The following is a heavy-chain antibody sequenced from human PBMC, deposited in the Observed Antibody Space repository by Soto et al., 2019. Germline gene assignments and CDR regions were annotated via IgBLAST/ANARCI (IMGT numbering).Heavy chain of an antibody. V-gene: IGHV4-34*01. CDR2: INHSGST. Sequence: SETLSLTCAVYGGSFSGYYWSWIRQPPGKGLEWIGEINHSGSTNYNPSLKSRVTISVDTSKNQFSLKLSSVTAADTAVYYCARAGPGYYDFWSGYYRVRWFDPWGQGTLVTVSS. CDR1: GGSFSGYY. D-gene: IGHD3-3*01. J-gene: IGHJ5*02. CDR3: ARAGPGYYDFWSGYYRVRWFDP.